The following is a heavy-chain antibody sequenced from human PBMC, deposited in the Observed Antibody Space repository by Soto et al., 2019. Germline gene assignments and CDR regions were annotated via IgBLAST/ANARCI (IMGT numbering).Heavy chain of an antibody. D-gene: IGHD6-19*01. V-gene: IGHV1-3*01. J-gene: IGHJ4*02. Sequence: ASVKVSCKASGYTFTSYAMHWVRQAPGQRLEWMGWINAGNGSTKYSQKFQGRVTITRDTSASTAYMELSRLRSEDTAVYYCARSRSIAVAAYFDYWGQGTLVTVSS. CDR1: GYTFTSYA. CDR2: INAGNGST. CDR3: ARSRSIAVAAYFDY.